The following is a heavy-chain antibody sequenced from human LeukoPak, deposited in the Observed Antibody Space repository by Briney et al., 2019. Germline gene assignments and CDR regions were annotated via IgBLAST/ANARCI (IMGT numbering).Heavy chain of an antibody. Sequence: ASVKVSCKASGYTFTSYGISWVRQAPGQGLEWMGWISAYNGNTNYAQKLQGRVTMTTDTSTSPAYMELRSLRSDDTAVYYCARVRNWGSYYYYYMDVWGKGTTVTVSS. CDR3: ARVRNWGSYYYYYMDV. V-gene: IGHV1-18*01. J-gene: IGHJ6*03. CDR1: GYTFTSYG. CDR2: ISAYNGNT. D-gene: IGHD7-27*01.